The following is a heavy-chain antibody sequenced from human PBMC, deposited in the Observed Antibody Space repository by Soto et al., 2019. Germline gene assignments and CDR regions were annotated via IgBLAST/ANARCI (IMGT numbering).Heavy chain of an antibody. D-gene: IGHD3-22*01. CDR1: GFTFSSYA. CDR3: ARDRSMIVVAPGY. V-gene: IGHV3-30-3*01. Sequence: QVQLVESGGGVVQPGRSLRLSCAASGFTFSSYAMHWVRQAPGKGLEWVAVISYDGSNKYYADSVKGRFTISRDNSKNTLYLQMNSLRAEDTAVYYCARDRSMIVVAPGYWGKGTLVTVPS. CDR2: ISYDGSNK. J-gene: IGHJ4*02.